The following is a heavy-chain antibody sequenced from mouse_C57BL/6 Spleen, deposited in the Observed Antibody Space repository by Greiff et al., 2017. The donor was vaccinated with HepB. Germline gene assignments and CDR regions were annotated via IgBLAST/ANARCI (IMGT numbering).Heavy chain of an antibody. J-gene: IGHJ3*01. Sequence: EVMLVESGGDLVKPGGSLKLSCAASGFTFSSYGMSWVRQTPDKRLEWVATISSGGSYTYYPDSVKGRFTISRDNAKNTLYLQMSSLKSEDTAMYYCARQDSTVVAEGFAYWGQGTLVTVSA. CDR1: GFTFSSYG. D-gene: IGHD1-1*01. V-gene: IGHV5-6*01. CDR2: ISSGGSYT. CDR3: ARQDSTVVAEGFAY.